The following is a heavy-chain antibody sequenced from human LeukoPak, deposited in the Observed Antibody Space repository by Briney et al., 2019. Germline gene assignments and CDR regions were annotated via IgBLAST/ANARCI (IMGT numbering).Heavy chain of an antibody. D-gene: IGHD6-19*01. Sequence: PGGSLRLSCAASGFTFRNFWMTWVRQAPGKGLEWVANIKQDGSEKYYVDSVKGRFAISRDNAKNSLYLQMSSLRAEDTAVYYCVRALGYSSGCGDYWGQGTLVTVSS. CDR2: IKQDGSEK. CDR3: VRALGYSSGCGDY. J-gene: IGHJ4*02. CDR1: GFTFRNFW. V-gene: IGHV3-7*01.